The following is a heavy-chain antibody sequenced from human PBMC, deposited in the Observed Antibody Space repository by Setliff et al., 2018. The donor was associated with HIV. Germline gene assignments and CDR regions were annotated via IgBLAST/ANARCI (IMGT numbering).Heavy chain of an antibody. CDR1: GYTFTGYY. CDR2: INPIFGTA. Sequence: SVKVSCKASGYTFTGYYMHWVRQAPGQGLEWLGWINPIFGTANYAQKFQGKVTITADKSTSTAYMELTSLRFDDTAMYYCVRGVQSPPHYSYYYMDVWGEGTMVTVSS. V-gene: IGHV1-69*06. CDR3: VRGVQSPPHYSYYYMDV. J-gene: IGHJ6*03. D-gene: IGHD3-3*01.